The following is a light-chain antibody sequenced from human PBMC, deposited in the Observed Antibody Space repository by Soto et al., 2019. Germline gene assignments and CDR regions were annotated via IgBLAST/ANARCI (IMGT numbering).Light chain of an antibody. CDR3: QQRSNWPPVT. V-gene: IGKV3-11*01. CDR2: DAS. Sequence: EIVLTQSPATLSLSPGERATLSCRASQSVSSYLAWYQQKPGQAPRLLIYDASNGATGIPARFSGSGSGTDFTLTISSLEPEDFAVYYCQQRSNWPPVTFGGGTKVDI. CDR1: QSVSSY. J-gene: IGKJ4*01.